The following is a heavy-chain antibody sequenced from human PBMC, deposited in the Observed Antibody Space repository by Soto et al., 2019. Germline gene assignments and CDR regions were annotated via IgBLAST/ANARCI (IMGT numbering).Heavy chain of an antibody. V-gene: IGHV3-21*05. Sequence: GGSLRLSCAASEFTFSSYYMSWVRQAPGKGLEWMSYIDPNRDYIIYADSMKGRLITSRDNAQNPLYLQMNSLRAEDTAVYYCVRDWFGEFIWGQGTPVTVSS. D-gene: IGHD3-10*01. CDR1: EFTFSSYY. J-gene: IGHJ4*02. CDR3: VRDWFGEFI. CDR2: IDPNRDYI.